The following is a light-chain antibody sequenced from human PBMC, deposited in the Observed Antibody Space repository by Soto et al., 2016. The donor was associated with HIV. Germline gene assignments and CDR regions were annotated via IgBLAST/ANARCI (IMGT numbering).Light chain of an antibody. CDR1: NIGSKS. V-gene: IGLV3-21*02. CDR2: DDS. Sequence: SYELTQPPPVSVAPGQTAKITCGRNNIGSKSVHWYQQKAGQAPVLVVYDDSDRPSGIPERFSGSNSGNTATLTISRVEAADEADYYCQVWDSSSDHVIFGGGTKLTVL. J-gene: IGLJ2*01. CDR3: QVWDSSSDHVI.